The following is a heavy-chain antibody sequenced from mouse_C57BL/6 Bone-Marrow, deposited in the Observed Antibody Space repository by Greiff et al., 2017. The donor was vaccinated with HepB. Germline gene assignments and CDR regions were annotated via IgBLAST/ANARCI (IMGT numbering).Heavy chain of an antibody. Sequence: EVKLMESGGGLVQSGRSLRLSCATSGFTFSDFYMEWVRQAPGKGLEWIAASRNKANDYTTEYSASVKGRFIVSRDTSQSILYLQMNALRAEDTAIYYCARDAYDGFTGGFAYWGQGTLVTVSA. D-gene: IGHD2-3*01. J-gene: IGHJ3*01. CDR2: SRNKANDYTT. CDR1: GFTFSDFY. CDR3: ARDAYDGFTGGFAY. V-gene: IGHV7-1*01.